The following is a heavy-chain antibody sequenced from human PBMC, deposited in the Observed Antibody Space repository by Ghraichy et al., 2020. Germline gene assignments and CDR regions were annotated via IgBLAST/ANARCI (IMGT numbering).Heavy chain of an antibody. V-gene: IGHV3-74*01. D-gene: IGHD5-24*01. CDR2: INSDGSST. J-gene: IGHJ6*02. Sequence: LTCAASGFTFSSYWMHWVRQAPGKGLVWVSRINSDGSSTSYADSVKGRFTISRDNAKNTLYLQMNSLRAEDTAVYYCARVMAKYYYYGMDVWGQGTTVTVSS. CDR1: GFTFSSYW. CDR3: ARVMAKYYYYGMDV.